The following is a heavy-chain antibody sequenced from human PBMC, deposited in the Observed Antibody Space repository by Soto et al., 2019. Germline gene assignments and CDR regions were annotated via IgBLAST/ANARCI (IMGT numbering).Heavy chain of an antibody. CDR1: GFTSGKYA. V-gene: IGHV3-23*01. CDR3: AKDEGAANGRADAFDS. CDR2: IGGGGEYT. D-gene: IGHD2-15*01. J-gene: IGHJ3*02. Sequence: EVQLLESGGGLVQPGGSLTLTCIVSGFTSGKYAMSWVRQAQGKGLEWVSEIGGGGEYTNYADFVRGRFTMSRDNSKNTLYLHMSSLKVEDTAVYYCAKDEGAANGRADAFDSWGQGTVVTVSS.